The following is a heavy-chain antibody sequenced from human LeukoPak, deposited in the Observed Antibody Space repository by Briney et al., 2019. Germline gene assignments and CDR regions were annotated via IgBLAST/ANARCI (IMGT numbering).Heavy chain of an antibody. D-gene: IGHD3-22*01. CDR1: GFTFSSYG. CDR2: ILDGGSNK. V-gene: IGHV3-33*01. J-gene: IGHJ4*02. CDR3: ARDALYYYDSSGYYPTMYFDY. Sequence: GALRLSWAAAGFTFSSYGMHWVRQAPGQGLEGGAGILDGGSNKYYADSVKGRFTISRDNSKNTLYLQMNSLRAEDTAVYYCARDALYYYDSSGYYPTMYFDYWGQGTLVTVSS.